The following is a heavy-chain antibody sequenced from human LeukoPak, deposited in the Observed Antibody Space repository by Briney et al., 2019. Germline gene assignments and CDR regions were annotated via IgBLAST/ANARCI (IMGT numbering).Heavy chain of an antibody. V-gene: IGHV4-39*01. D-gene: IGHD6-13*01. J-gene: IGHJ4*02. Sequence: SETLSLTCTVPGGSISSSSYYWGWIRQPPGKGLEWIGSIYYSGSTYYNPSLKSRVTISVDTSKNQFSLKLSSVTAADTAVYYCARGGSSSWYPFDYWGQGTLVTVSS. CDR2: IYYSGST. CDR3: ARGGSSSWYPFDY. CDR1: GGSISSSSYY.